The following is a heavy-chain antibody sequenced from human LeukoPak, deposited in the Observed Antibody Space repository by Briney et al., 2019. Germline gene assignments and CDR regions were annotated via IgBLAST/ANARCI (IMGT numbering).Heavy chain of an antibody. V-gene: IGHV3-33*01. J-gene: IGHJ4*02. CDR3: ARAFSYGPSLDY. D-gene: IGHD5-18*01. Sequence: PGRSLRLSCAASGSTFSSYGMHWVRQAPGKGLEWVAVIWYDGSNKYYADSVKGRFTISRDNSKNTLYLQMNSLRAEDTAVYYCARAFSYGPSLDYWGQGTLVTVSS. CDR2: IWYDGSNK. CDR1: GSTFSSYG.